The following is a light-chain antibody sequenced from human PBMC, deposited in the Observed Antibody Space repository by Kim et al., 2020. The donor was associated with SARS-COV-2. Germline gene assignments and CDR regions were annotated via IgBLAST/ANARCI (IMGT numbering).Light chain of an antibody. CDR2: GAS. V-gene: IGKV3-15*01. J-gene: IGKJ1*01. CDR1: QSVSSN. CDR3: QQYNNWPPWT. Sequence: SPGERATPPCRASQSVSSNLAWYQQKPRQAPRLLIYGASTRATGIPARFSGSGSGTEFTLTISSLQSEDFAVYYCQQYNNWPPWTFGQGTKVDIK.